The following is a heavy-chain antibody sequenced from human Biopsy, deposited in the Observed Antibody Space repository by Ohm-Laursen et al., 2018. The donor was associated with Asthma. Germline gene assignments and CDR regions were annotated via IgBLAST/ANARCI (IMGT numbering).Heavy chain of an antibody. CDR2: ISFDGSNK. J-gene: IGHJ4*02. D-gene: IGHD1-26*01. V-gene: IGHV3-30*18. CDR3: AKDVFPGWELRRGPDY. Sequence: SLRLSCTASGFTFSNYGMHWARHPPGKGLDWEAVISFDGSNKNYTDSVKGRFTISRDNSRNTLHLQMNSLRAEDTAVYYCAKDVFPGWELRRGPDYWGQGTLVTVSS. CDR1: GFTFSNYG.